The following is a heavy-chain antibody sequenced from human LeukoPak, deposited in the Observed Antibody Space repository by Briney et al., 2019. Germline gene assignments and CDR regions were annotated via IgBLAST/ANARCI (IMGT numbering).Heavy chain of an antibody. V-gene: IGHV1-69*05. D-gene: IGHD2-2*01. CDR2: IIPIFGTA. Sequence: SVKVSCKASGGTFSSYAISWVRQAPGQGLEWMGGIIPIFGTANYAQKFQGRVTITTDGSTSTAYMELSSLRSEDTAVYYCARDRRVVPAAQSGAFDIWGQGTMVTVSS. CDR1: GGTFSSYA. J-gene: IGHJ3*02. CDR3: ARDRRVVPAAQSGAFDI.